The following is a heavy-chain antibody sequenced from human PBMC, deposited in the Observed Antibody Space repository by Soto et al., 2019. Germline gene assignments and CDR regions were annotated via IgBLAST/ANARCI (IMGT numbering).Heavy chain of an antibody. V-gene: IGHV1-69*06. J-gene: IGHJ3*01. D-gene: IGHD1-7*01. CDR1: GGTFISYA. CDR2: IIPMFGTA. CDR3: AVQPGGNFYPYDAFDV. Sequence: QVQLVQSGAEVKKPGSSGNVSCKASGGTFISYAFNWVRQAPGHGLEWMGGIIPMFGTANSVQKFQGRVTITADKSTSTAYMELSSRRSEDTAVYYCAVQPGGNFYPYDAFDVWGQGTMVTVSS.